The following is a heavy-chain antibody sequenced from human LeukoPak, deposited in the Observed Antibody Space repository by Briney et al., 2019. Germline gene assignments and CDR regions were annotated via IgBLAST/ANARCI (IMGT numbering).Heavy chain of an antibody. V-gene: IGHV4-34*12. D-gene: IGHD3-10*01. CDR2: IIHGGST. J-gene: IGHJ4*02. CDR3: ARDTYYYGSGSYYFDY. CDR1: GGSFRDYS. Sequence: SETLSLTCAVYGGSFRDYSWSWIRQPPGKGLEWIGEIIHGGSTNYNPSLKSRVTISVDTSKNQFSLKLSSVTAADTAVYYCARDTYYYGSGSYYFDYWGQGTLVTVSS.